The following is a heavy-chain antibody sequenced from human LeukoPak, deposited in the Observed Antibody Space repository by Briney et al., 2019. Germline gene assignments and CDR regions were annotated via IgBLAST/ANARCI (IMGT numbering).Heavy chain of an antibody. Sequence: GGSLRLSCAASGFTFDDYGMSWVRQAPGKGLEWVSGINWNGGSTGYADSVKGRFTISRDNAKNSLYLQMNSLRAEDTALYYCATLIRWQLLYPSAMDVWGKGTTVTVSS. D-gene: IGHD2-2*02. V-gene: IGHV3-20*04. CDR1: GFTFDDYG. CDR2: INWNGGST. J-gene: IGHJ6*03. CDR3: ATLIRWQLLYPSAMDV.